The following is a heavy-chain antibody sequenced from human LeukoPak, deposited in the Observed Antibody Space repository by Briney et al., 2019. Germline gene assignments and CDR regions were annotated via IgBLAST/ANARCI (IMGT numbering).Heavy chain of an antibody. CDR1: GYTFTGYY. J-gene: IGHJ5*02. Sequence: GASVKVSCKASGYTFTGYYMHWVRQAPGQGLEWMGWINTNTGNPTYAQGFTGRFVFSLDTSVSTAYLQISSLKAEDTAVYYCARRPDCTNGVCYGELGFDPWGQGTLVTVSS. V-gene: IGHV7-4-1*02. D-gene: IGHD2-8*01. CDR3: ARRPDCTNGVCYGELGFDP. CDR2: INTNTGNP.